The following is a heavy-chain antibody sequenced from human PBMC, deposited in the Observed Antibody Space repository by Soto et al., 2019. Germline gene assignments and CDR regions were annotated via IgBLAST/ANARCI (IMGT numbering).Heavy chain of an antibody. CDR2: IYPGDSDT. J-gene: IGHJ3*02. CDR3: ARHNLRNAFDI. CDR1: GYNFTAYW. Sequence: EVQLVQSGAELKKPGQSLIISCKASGYNFTAYWIGWVRQMPGKGLEWMGLIYPGDSDTRYSPSFQAQVTISADKSRSIAYLQWSRLRASDTAMYYCARHNLRNAFDIWGRGTMVAVSS. V-gene: IGHV5-51*01.